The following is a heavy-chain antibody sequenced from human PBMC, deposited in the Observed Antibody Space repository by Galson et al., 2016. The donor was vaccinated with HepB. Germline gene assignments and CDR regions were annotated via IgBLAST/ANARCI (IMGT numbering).Heavy chain of an antibody. J-gene: IGHJ4*02. CDR1: GGSVSSSTFD. CDR2: IHYSGST. Sequence: ETLSLTCTVSGGSVSSSTFDWGWIRPPPGKGLDWIGSIHYSGSTYYHPSLKIRVTISVDTTKSHFSLELTSVTAADTAVYYCASSHPRTAYINYWGQGTLVTVSS. D-gene: IGHD1-1*01. CDR3: ASSHPRTAYINY. V-gene: IGHV4-39*01.